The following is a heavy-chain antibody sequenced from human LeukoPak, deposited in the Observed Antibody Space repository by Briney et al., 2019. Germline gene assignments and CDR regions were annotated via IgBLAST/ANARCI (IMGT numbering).Heavy chain of an antibody. V-gene: IGHV3-30*18. Sequence: GGSLRLSCAASGFTFSSYGMHWVRQAPGKGLEWVAVISYDGSNKYYADSVKGRFTISRDNSKNTLYLQMNSLRAEDTAVYYCAKEHKRRRYFDWLLYGDAFDIWGQGTMVTVSS. CDR2: ISYDGSNK. CDR1: GFTFSSYG. CDR3: AKEHKRRRYFDWLLYGDAFDI. J-gene: IGHJ3*02. D-gene: IGHD3-9*01.